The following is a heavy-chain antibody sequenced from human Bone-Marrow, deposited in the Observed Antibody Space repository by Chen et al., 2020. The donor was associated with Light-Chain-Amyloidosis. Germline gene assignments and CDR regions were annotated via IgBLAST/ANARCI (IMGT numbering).Heavy chain of an antibody. D-gene: IGHD3-10*01. V-gene: IGHV3-23*01. CDR3: ARGTYYYGSGSYNWFDP. CDR2: SSSTGSAA. J-gene: IGHJ5*02. CDR1: GFTFRSYP. Sequence: EVQILESGGDLVQPGGSLRLSCEASGFTFRSYPMSWVRQASGKGLEWVSSSSSTGSAAYYADTVKGRFTISRDNSKNTVHLQMDNLRAEDTAMYYCARGTYYYGSGSYNWFDPWGQGTLVTVSS.